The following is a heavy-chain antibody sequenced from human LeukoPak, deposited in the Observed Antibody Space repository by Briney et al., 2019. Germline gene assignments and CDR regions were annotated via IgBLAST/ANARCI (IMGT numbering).Heavy chain of an antibody. Sequence: PGESLRLSCAASGFTFTNAWMSWVRQAPGKGLEWVGRIKSKGDGETTDYAAPVKGRFTMSRDDSKATLYLQMSSLKTEDTAVYFCTTDLGITMIRGVIVFWGQGTLVTVSS. CDR3: TTDLGITMIRGVIVF. CDR2: IKSKGDGETT. D-gene: IGHD3-10*01. J-gene: IGHJ4*02. CDR1: GFTFTNAW. V-gene: IGHV3-15*01.